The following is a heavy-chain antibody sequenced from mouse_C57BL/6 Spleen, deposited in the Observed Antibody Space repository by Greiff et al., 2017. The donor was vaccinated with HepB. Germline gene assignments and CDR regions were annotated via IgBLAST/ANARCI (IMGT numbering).Heavy chain of an antibody. Sequence: VKLQQPGAELVKPGASVKLSCKASGYTFTSYWMQWVKQRPGQGLEWIGEIDPSDSYTNYNQKFKGKATLTVDTSSSTAYMQLSSLTSEDSAVYYCARQGITTFDYWGQGTTLTVSS. D-gene: IGHD1-1*01. V-gene: IGHV1-50*01. CDR1: GYTFTSYW. CDR2: IDPSDSYT. J-gene: IGHJ2*01. CDR3: ARQGITTFDY.